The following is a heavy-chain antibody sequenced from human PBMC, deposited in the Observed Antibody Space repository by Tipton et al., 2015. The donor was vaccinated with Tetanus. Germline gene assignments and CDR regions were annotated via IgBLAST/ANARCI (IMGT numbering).Heavy chain of an antibody. CDR1: GYTFTNYG. J-gene: IGHJ4*02. CDR3: ARLVRQWLVPAAY. CDR2: NSGYNGNT. V-gene: IGHV1-18*01. Sequence: QSGPEVKKPGASVKVSCKASGYTFTNYGINWVRQAPGQGLEWMGWNSGYNGNTNYAQKLQGRVTMTTDTSTNTAYMELRSLRSDDTAVYYCARLVRQWLVPAAYWGQGTLFTVSS. D-gene: IGHD6-19*01.